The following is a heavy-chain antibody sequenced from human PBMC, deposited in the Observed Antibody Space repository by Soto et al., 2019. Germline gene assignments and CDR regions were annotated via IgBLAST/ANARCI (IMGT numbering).Heavy chain of an antibody. CDR2: INHSGCT. CDR3: ARQVSSAWPPYYYDMDV. D-gene: IGHD6-25*01. Sequence: SETLSLTCAVYGGSFSGYYWSWIRQPPGKGLEWIGEINHSGCTNYNPSLKSRVTISVDTSKNQVSLKLSSVTAADTAMYFCARQVSSAWPPYYYDMDVWGQGTTVTVSS. CDR1: GGSFSGYY. V-gene: IGHV4-34*01. J-gene: IGHJ6*02.